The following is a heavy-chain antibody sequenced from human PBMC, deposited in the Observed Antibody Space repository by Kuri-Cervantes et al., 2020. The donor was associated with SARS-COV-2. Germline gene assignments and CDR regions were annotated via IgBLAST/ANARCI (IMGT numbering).Heavy chain of an antibody. D-gene: IGHD2-2*01. V-gene: IGHV4-59*08. CDR1: GGSISSCY. CDR3: ARVDCSSTSCYYFY. J-gene: IGHJ4*02. CDR2: IYYSGST. Sequence: SETLSLTCTVSGGSISSCYWSWIRQPPGKGLEWIGYIYYSGSTNYNPSLKSRVTISVDTSKNQFSLKLSSVTAADTAVYYCARVDCSSTSCYYFYWGQGNLVTVSS.